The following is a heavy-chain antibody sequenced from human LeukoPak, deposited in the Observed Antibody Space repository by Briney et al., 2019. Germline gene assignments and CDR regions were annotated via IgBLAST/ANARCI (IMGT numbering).Heavy chain of an antibody. CDR3: ARDVKKVVVIFDY. CDR1: GFTFSDYY. V-gene: IGHV3-11*04. D-gene: IGHD3-22*01. CDR2: ISSSGSTI. Sequence: PGGSLRLSCAASGFTFSDYYMSWIRQAPGKGLGWVSYISSSGSTIYYADSVKGRFTISRDNAKNSLYLQMNSLRAEDTAVYYCARDVKKVVVIFDYWGQGTLVTVSS. J-gene: IGHJ4*02.